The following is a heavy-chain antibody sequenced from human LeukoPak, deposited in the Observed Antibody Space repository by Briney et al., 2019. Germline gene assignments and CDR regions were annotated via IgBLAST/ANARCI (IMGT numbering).Heavy chain of an antibody. CDR2: IKYSGDT. CDR3: ARLFGDTALRVHYHYMDV. D-gene: IGHD3-3*01. J-gene: IGHJ6*03. Sequence: SETLSPTCTVSGGSITSHYWTWIRRSRGKGLEYIAYIKYSGDTNYNPSLRSRVTISVDTSKNQFSLKLSSVSAADTAVYYCARLFGDTALRVHYHYMDVWGQGTMVTVSS. CDR1: GGSITSHY. V-gene: IGHV4-59*11.